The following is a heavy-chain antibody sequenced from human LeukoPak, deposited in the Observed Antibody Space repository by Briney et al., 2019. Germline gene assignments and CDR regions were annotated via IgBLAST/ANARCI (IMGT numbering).Heavy chain of an antibody. CDR1: GGTFSSYA. Sequence: SVKVSCKASGGTFSSYAISWVRQAPGQGLEWMGRIIPILGIANYAQKFQGRVTITADKSTSTAYMELSSLRSEDTAVYYCARATGTPFLGYYYYYYGMDVWGQGTTVTVSS. D-gene: IGHD1-1*01. CDR3: ARATGTPFLGYYYYYYGMDV. J-gene: IGHJ6*02. V-gene: IGHV1-69*04. CDR2: IIPILGIA.